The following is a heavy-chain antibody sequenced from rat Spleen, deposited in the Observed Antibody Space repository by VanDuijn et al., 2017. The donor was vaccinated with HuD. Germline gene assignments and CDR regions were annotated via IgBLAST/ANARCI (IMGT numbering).Heavy chain of an antibody. J-gene: IGHJ3*01. CDR1: GFIFSNYG. V-gene: IGHV5S13*01. Sequence: EVQLVESDGGLVQPGRSLKLSCAASGFIFSNYGMAWVRQAPTKGLEWVASISGSGANTYYRESVKGRFTIYRDNAKSTLYLQMDSLRSEDTATYFCPTVYNNWFGYWGQGTLVTVSS. CDR3: PTVYNNWFGY. D-gene: IGHD1-10*01. CDR2: ISGSGANT.